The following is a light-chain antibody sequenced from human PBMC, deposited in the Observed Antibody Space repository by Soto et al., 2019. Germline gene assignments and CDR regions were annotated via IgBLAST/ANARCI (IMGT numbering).Light chain of an antibody. CDR2: KAS. Sequence: DIQMTQSPSTLSASVGDRVTITCRASQSISSWLAWYQQKSGKAPKLLIYKASSLESGVPSTFSGSGSGTEFTLTISSLQPDDFATYYCQQYNSYPFTFGPGTKVDIK. CDR1: QSISSW. J-gene: IGKJ3*01. CDR3: QQYNSYPFT. V-gene: IGKV1-5*03.